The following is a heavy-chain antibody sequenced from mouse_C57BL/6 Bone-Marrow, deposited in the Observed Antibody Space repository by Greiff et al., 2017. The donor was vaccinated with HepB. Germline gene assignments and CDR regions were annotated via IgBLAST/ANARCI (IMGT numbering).Heavy chain of an antibody. CDR2: IYIGNGYT. D-gene: IGHD2-3*01. CDR1: GYTFTSYG. CDR3: ARSLDDGYPWLVDY. V-gene: IGHV1-58*01. Sequence: EVKLMESGAELVRPGSSVKMSCKTSGYTFTSYGINWVKQRHGQGLEWIGYIYIGNGYTEYNEKFKGKATLTSDTSSSTAYMQLSSLTSEDSAIYFCARSLDDGYPWLVDYWGQGTTLTVSS. J-gene: IGHJ2*01.